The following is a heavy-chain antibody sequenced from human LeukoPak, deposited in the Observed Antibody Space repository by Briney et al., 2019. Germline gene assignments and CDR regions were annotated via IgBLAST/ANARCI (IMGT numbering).Heavy chain of an antibody. CDR3: AKDSGGSNFLDY. J-gene: IGHJ4*02. V-gene: IGHV3-23*01. CDR1: GFTFSSYA. Sequence: PGGSLRLSCAASGFTFSSYAMSWVRQAPGEGLEWVSAISGSGGSTYYADSAKGRFTISRDNSKNTLYLQMNSLRAEDTAVYYCAKDSGGSNFLDYWGQGTLVTVSS. CDR2: ISGSGGST. D-gene: IGHD2-15*01.